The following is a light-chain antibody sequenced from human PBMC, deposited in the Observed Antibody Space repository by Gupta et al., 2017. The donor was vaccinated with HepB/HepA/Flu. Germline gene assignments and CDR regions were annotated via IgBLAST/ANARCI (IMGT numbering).Light chain of an antibody. CDR2: SAT. V-gene: IGKV1-9*01. Sequence: DILLTQSPSLLSASVGDRVTITCRASQGVRIYLAWYQQKPGKAPKLLISSATILQNGVPSRFSGSGSGTEFTLTISSLQPEDFAIYYCHQLKAYPITFGQGTRLEI. CDR1: QGVRIY. J-gene: IGKJ5*01. CDR3: HQLKAYPIT.